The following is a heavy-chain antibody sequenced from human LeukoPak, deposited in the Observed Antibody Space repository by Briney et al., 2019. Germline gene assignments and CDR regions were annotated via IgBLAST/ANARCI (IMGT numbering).Heavy chain of an antibody. V-gene: IGHV1-2*02. CDR1: GYTFTGYY. Sequence: ASVKVSCKASGYTFTGYYFHWVRQAPGQGLEWLGWINPNSGGTNYAQKFQGRVTMTWDTSITTAYMELRGLRSDDTAVYYCACSSGTGTTRNYYYYMDVWGKGVTVTVSS. D-gene: IGHD1-7*01. CDR2: INPNSGGT. CDR3: ACSSGTGTTRNYYYYMDV. J-gene: IGHJ6*03.